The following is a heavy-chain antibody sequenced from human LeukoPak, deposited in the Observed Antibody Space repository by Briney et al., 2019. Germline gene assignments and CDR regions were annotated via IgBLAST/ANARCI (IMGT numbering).Heavy chain of an antibody. Sequence: ASVKVSCKASGYTFTSYGISWVRQAPGQGLEWMGWISAYNGNTNYAQKLQGRVTMTTDTSTSTAYMELSRLRSGDTAMYYCARDSDSGTSWTNWFDPWGQGTLVTVSS. D-gene: IGHD1-26*01. V-gene: IGHV1-18*01. J-gene: IGHJ5*02. CDR2: ISAYNGNT. CDR3: ARDSDSGTSWTNWFDP. CDR1: GYTFTSYG.